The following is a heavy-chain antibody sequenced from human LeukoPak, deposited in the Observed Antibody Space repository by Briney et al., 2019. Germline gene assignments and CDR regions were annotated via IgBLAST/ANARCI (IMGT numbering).Heavy chain of an antibody. D-gene: IGHD5-12*01. CDR2: FKTKYNQV. Sequence: GGSLRLSCVASGFTFSDYAMNWVRQAPGKGLEWVSTFKTKYNQVYYAESVRGRFTISRDNAKNSLYLQMNSLRAEDTAVYYCATLVATTRFDYWGQGTLATVSS. CDR3: ATLVATTRFDY. V-gene: IGHV3-21*01. J-gene: IGHJ4*02. CDR1: GFTFSDYA.